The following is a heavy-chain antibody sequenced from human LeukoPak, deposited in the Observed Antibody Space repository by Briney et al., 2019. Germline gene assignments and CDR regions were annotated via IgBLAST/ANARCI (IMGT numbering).Heavy chain of an antibody. D-gene: IGHD1-26*01. V-gene: IGHV3-11*01. CDR3: ARDFGGRYGRYYFDY. Sequence: GGSLRLSCAASGFTFRDYYMSCIREAPGKGLECVSHISISGSTIYYADSVKGRFTISRDNAKNSLYLQMNSLRAEDTAVYYCARDFGGRYGRYYFDYWGQGTLVTVSS. CDR1: GFTFRDYY. CDR2: ISISGSTI. J-gene: IGHJ4*02.